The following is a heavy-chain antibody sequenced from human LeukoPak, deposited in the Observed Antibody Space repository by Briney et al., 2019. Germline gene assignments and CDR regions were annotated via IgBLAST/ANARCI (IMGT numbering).Heavy chain of an antibody. J-gene: IGHJ6*03. V-gene: IGHV4-61*02. CDR2: VYSSGST. CDR1: GGSISSGSYY. D-gene: IGHD3-3*01. CDR3: ARGLFGVVTHYYYYMDV. Sequence: PSETLSLTCTVSGGSISSGSYYWTWIRQPAGKGLEWIGRVYSSGSTNYNPSLKSRVTISVDTSKNQFSLNLSSVTAADTAVYYCARGLFGVVTHYYYYMDVWGKGTTVTVSS.